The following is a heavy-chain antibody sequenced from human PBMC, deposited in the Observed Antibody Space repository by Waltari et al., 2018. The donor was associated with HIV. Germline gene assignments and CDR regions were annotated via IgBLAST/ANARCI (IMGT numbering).Heavy chain of an antibody. V-gene: IGHV4-61*02. D-gene: IGHD2-15*01. CDR3: ARVFCSGGSCYGDGRYGMDV. Sequence: QVQLQESGPGLVKPLQTLSLTCTVSGGSISSGSYYWNWIRQPAGKGLEWIGRIYPSGSTNYTPSLRSRVTISVDTSKNQFSLKRSSVTAADTAVYYCARVFCSGGSCYGDGRYGMDVWGQGTTVTVSS. CDR1: GGSISSGSYY. J-gene: IGHJ6*02. CDR2: IYPSGST.